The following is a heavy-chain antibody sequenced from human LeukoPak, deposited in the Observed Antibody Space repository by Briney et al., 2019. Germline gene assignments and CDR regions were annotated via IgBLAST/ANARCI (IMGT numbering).Heavy chain of an antibody. CDR2: IWYDGSNK. D-gene: IGHD1-26*01. CDR3: ARDLGATTSYFDY. J-gene: IGHJ4*02. V-gene: IGHV3-33*01. CDR1: GFTFSSYG. Sequence: GGSLRLSCAAFGFTFSSYGMHWVRQAPGKGLEWVAVIWYDGSNKYYADSVKGRFTISRDNSKNTLYLQMNSLRAEDTAVYYCARDLGATTSYFDYWGQGTLVTVSS.